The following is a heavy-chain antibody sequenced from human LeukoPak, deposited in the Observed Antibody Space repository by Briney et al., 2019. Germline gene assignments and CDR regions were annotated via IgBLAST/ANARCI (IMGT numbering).Heavy chain of an antibody. CDR3: ARGPSIGCHVDY. CDR1: GGTFSSYA. CDR2: IIPILGIA. D-gene: IGHD2-8*01. V-gene: IGHV1-69*04. Sequence: SVKVSCKASGGTFSSYAISWVRQAPGQGLEWMGRIIPILGIANYAQKFQGRVTITAGKSTSTAYMELSSLRSEDTAVYYCARGPSIGCHVDYWGQGTLVTVSS. J-gene: IGHJ4*02.